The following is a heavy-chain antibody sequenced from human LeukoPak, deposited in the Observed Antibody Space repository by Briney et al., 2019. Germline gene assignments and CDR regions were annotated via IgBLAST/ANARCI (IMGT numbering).Heavy chain of an antibody. CDR3: TRDLLGFATTPLSD. D-gene: IGHD4-17*01. Sequence: GASVKVSCKASGYTFTNYYMHWVRQAPGHGLEWMGWINPNRGDTNYAQKFQGRVTMTRDTSNSTAFMELTRLTSDDTAVYYCTRDLLGFATTPLSDWGQGTLVTVSS. V-gene: IGHV1-2*02. J-gene: IGHJ4*02. CDR2: INPNRGDT. CDR1: GYTFTNYY.